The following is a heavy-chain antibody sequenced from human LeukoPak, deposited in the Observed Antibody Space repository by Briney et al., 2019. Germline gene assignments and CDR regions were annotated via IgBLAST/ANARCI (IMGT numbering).Heavy chain of an antibody. V-gene: IGHV3-7*03. Sequence: GGPLRLPCAASGFTFSSYWMSWVRQAPGKGREWVANIKQEGSQKYYMVSVKGRFPISRDNAKNSLYLQMNSLRAEDTALYYCAKGTKPHSSSSPTTLDYWGQGTLVTVSS. CDR3: AKGTKPHSSSSPTTLDY. CDR2: IKQEGSQK. CDR1: GFTFSSYW. J-gene: IGHJ4*02. D-gene: IGHD1-1*01.